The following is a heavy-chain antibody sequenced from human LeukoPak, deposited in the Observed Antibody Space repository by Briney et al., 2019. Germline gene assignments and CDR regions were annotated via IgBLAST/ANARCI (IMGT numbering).Heavy chain of an antibody. V-gene: IGHV3-21*01. J-gene: IGHJ3*02. Sequence: GFLRPSCAASGFTLNKYAISWGPQAPGEGVGLVSTIGNSGRYINYIDSVKGRFTISRDNTKNSVYLHMNSLRAEDTAIYYCAGYSGYDGGAFDIWGQGTMVTVSS. CDR1: GFTLNKYA. CDR3: AGYSGYDGGAFDI. CDR2: IGNSGRYI. D-gene: IGHD5-12*01.